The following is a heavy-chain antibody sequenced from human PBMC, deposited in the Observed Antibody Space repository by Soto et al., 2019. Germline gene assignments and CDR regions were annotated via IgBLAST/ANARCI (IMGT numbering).Heavy chain of an antibody. V-gene: IGHV4-59*01. CDR3: ARGEASYGIRFDY. J-gene: IGHJ4*02. D-gene: IGHD5-18*01. Sequence: SETLSLTCTVSGGSISSYYWSWIRQPPGKGLEWIGYIYYSGSTNYNPSLKSRVTISVDTSKNQFSLKLSSATAADTAVYYWARGEASYGIRFDYWGQGTLVTVSS. CDR2: IYYSGST. CDR1: GGSISSYY.